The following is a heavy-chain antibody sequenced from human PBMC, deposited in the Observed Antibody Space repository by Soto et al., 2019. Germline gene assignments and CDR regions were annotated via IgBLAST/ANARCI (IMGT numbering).Heavy chain of an antibody. CDR1: GFRFSDHS. CDR2: ISSNSDTT. D-gene: IGHD2-21*02. CDR3: ARLPKGSLVTA. Sequence: VESGGGLVYLGGSLRLSCLASGFRFSDHSMIWVRQAPGKGLQWISYISSNSDTTYYADSVKGRFTVSRDNAKNALFLQMNSLRDDDTATYYCARLPKGSLVTAWGQGARVTVSS. V-gene: IGHV3-48*02. J-gene: IGHJ4*02.